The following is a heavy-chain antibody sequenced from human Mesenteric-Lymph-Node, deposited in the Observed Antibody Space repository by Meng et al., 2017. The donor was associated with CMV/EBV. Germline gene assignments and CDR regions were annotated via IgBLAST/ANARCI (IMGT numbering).Heavy chain of an antibody. V-gene: IGHV1-3*01. D-gene: IGHD6-19*01. Sequence: SGYTFGSYGMHWVRQAPGQRLEWMGWINAGTGDTKYSQRFQGRVTITRDTSATSAYMELSSLRSEDTAVYYCTRASGISVAGSEYFQHWGQGTLVTVSS. CDR3: TRASGISVAGSEYFQH. J-gene: IGHJ1*01. CDR2: INAGTGDT. CDR1: GYTFGSYG.